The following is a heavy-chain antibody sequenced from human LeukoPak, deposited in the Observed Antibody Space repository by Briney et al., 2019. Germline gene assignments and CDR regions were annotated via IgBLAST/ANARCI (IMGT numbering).Heavy chain of an antibody. V-gene: IGHV4-38-2*02. CDR3: ARDRGVLLWFGELFLSGFDP. CDR2: IYHSGST. Sequence: PSETLSLTCAVSGYSISSGYYWGWIRQPPGRGLDWIGSIYHSGSTYYNPYLKSRVTISVDTSKNQFSLKLSSVTAADTAVYYCARDRGVLLWFGELFLSGFDPWGQGTLVTVSS. D-gene: IGHD3-10*01. CDR1: GYSISSGYY. J-gene: IGHJ5*02.